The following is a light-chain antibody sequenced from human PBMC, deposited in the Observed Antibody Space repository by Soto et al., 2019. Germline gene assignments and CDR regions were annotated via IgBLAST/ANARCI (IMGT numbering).Light chain of an antibody. V-gene: IGKV1-39*01. CDR1: QSISSY. CDR3: KQSYKPPWT. J-gene: IGKJ1*01. CDR2: GAS. Sequence: DIQMTQSPSSLSASVGDRVTITCRASQSISSYLNWYQQRPGKAPKLLIYGASNLQSGVPSRFSGSGSGPDFTLTISSLKPEDFATYDCKQSYKPPWTFGHGTKVEIK.